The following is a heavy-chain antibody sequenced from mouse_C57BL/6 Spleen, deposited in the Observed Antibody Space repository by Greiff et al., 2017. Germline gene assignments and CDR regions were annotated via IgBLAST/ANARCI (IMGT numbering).Heavy chain of an antibody. J-gene: IGHJ1*03. D-gene: IGHD1-1*01. V-gene: IGHV2-5*01. CDR2: IWRGGST. CDR3: ARISDYYGSSDV. Sequence: QVQLQQSGPGLVQPSQSLSITCTVSGFSLTSYGVHWVRQSPGKGLEWLGVIWRGGSTDYNAAFMSRLSITTDNSKSQVFFKMNSLQADDTAIYYCARISDYYGSSDVWGTGTTVTVSS. CDR1: GFSLTSYG.